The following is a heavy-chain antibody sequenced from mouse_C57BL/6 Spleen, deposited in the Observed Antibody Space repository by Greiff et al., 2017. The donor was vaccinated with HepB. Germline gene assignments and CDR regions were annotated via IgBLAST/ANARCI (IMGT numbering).Heavy chain of an antibody. CDR1: GYAFTNYL. Sequence: QVQLQQSGAELVRPGTSVKVSCKASGYAFTNYLIEWVKQRPGQGLEWIGVINPGSGGTNYNEKFKGKATLTADKSSSTAYMQLSSLTSEDSAVYFCARSGPTMDYWGQGTSVTVSS. V-gene: IGHV1-54*01. J-gene: IGHJ4*01. D-gene: IGHD1-1*01. CDR2: INPGSGGT. CDR3: ARSGPTMDY.